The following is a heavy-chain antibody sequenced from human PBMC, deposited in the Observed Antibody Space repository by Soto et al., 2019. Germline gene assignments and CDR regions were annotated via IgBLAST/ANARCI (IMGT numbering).Heavy chain of an antibody. CDR3: ARAPKVSGSAQTRPDF. Sequence: SETLSLTCSLYSGSLSGYYWSWIRQPPGEGLEWIGEISPSGTTNYSPSLKSRVSISVDTSKNQFSLNLTSLTAADTAVYYCARAPKVSGSAQTRPDFWGRGSLVTVSS. V-gene: IGHV4-34*01. CDR1: SGSLSGYY. CDR2: ISPSGTT. D-gene: IGHD6-6*01. J-gene: IGHJ4*02.